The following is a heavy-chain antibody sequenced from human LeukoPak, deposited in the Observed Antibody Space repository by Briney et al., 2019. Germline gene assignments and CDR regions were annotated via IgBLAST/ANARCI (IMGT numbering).Heavy chain of an antibody. CDR1: GFTFSSYA. CDR3: AKDRIVGATYYFDY. CDR2: ISGSGGST. V-gene: IGHV3-23*01. Sequence: PGGSLRLSCAASGFTFSSYAMSWVRQAPGKGLEWVSAISGSGGSTYYADSVKGRFTIPRDNSKNTLYLQMNSLRAEDTDVYYCAKDRIVGATYYFDYWGQGTLVTVSS. D-gene: IGHD1-26*01. J-gene: IGHJ4*02.